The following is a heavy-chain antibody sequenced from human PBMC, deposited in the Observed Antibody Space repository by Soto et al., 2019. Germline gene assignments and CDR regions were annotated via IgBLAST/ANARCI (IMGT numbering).Heavy chain of an antibody. J-gene: IGHJ4*02. CDR3: VRDPRVV. D-gene: IGHD2-15*01. V-gene: IGHV3-30-3*01. Sequence: QVQLVESGGGVVQPGKSLRLSCSASGFAFKTYTMHWVRQIPGKGLEWVAVISYDGLNKYYAVSVKGRFSISRDNSNNTVYLPMNSLRPEDPALYSCVRDPRVVWGQGTLLTVSS. CDR1: GFAFKTYT. CDR2: ISYDGLNK.